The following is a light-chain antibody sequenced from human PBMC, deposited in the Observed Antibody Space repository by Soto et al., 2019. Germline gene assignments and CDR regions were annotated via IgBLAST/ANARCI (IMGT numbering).Light chain of an antibody. CDR1: QSLVHSDGNTY. J-gene: IGKJ1*01. CDR3: MQGTHWPWT. V-gene: IGKV2-30*02. Sequence: VEMNQSTLSLPVSLGQPASISCRSSQSLVHSDGNTYLNWFQQRPGQSPRRLISRAFNRDSGVPDRFSGSGSGTEFTLKISRVEAEDVAVYYCMQGTHWPWTLGQGTKVDVK. CDR2: RAF.